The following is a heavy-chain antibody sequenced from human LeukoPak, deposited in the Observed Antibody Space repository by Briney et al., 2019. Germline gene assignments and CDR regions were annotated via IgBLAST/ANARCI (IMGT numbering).Heavy chain of an antibody. D-gene: IGHD3-3*01. CDR1: GGSISSYY. V-gene: IGHV4-59*01. Sequence: PSETLSLTCTVSGGSISSYYWSWIRQPPGKGLEWIGYIYYSGSTNYNPSLKSRVTISVDTSKNQFSLKLSSVTAADTAVYYCAVSIYYDFWSGSTXXXDYWGQGTLVTVSS. J-gene: IGHJ4*02. CDR2: IYYSGST. CDR3: AVSIYYDFWSGSTXXXDY.